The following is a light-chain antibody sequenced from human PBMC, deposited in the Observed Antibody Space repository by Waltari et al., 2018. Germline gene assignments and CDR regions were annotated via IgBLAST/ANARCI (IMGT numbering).Light chain of an antibody. Sequence: EVVLTQSPGTLSLSPGEGATLSCRASQSISHYLAWYQQKPGQAPRLLLFHASSKATGIPYRFSGGGSGPDFSLTISRLEPDGFAVYDCQHYLKLPATFGQGTKVDI. CDR1: QSISHY. J-gene: IGKJ1*01. CDR2: HAS. V-gene: IGKV3-20*01. CDR3: QHYLKLPAT.